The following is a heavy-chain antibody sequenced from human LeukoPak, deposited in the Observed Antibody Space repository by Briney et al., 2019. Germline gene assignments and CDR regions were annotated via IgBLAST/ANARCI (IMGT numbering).Heavy chain of an antibody. D-gene: IGHD6-19*01. CDR1: GFTFGDHA. V-gene: IGHV3-49*03. CDR3: TRDSGWSYASFDY. CDR2: IRSKTYGGTT. J-gene: IGHJ4*02. Sequence: GGSLRLCCTTSGFTFGDHAMSWFRQAPGKGLEWVGFIRSKTYGGTTEYAASVKGRFTISRDDSKSIAYLQMNSLKTEDAAVYSCTRDSGWSYASFDYWGQGTLVTVSS.